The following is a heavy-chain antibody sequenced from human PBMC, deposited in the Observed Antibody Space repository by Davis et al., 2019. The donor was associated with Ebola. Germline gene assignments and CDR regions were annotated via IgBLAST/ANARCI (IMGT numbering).Heavy chain of an antibody. Sequence: ASVKVSCKASGYTFTDYYIHWVRQAPGHGLEWMGWINPNSGGTNYAQKFQGRVTMTRDTSISTAYMEVSRLRSDDTAVYYCAREECSGGSCYRNWIDPWGQGTLVTVSS. V-gene: IGHV1-2*02. CDR3: AREECSGGSCYRNWIDP. D-gene: IGHD2-15*01. CDR1: GYTFTDYY. CDR2: INPNSGGT. J-gene: IGHJ5*02.